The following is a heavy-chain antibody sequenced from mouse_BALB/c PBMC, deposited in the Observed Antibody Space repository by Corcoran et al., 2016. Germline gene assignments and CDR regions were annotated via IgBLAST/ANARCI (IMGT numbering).Heavy chain of an antibody. CDR2: INPYNDGT. V-gene: IGHV1S136*01. Sequence: EVQLQQSGPELVKPGASVKMSCKASGYTFTSYVMHWVKQKPGQGLEWIGYINPYNDGTKYNEKFKGKATLTSDKSSSTAYMELSSLTSEDSAVYYCARERPMRYDRVYFDYWGQGTTLTVSS. CDR1: GYTFTSYV. D-gene: IGHD2-14*01. J-gene: IGHJ2*01. CDR3: ARERPMRYDRVYFDY.